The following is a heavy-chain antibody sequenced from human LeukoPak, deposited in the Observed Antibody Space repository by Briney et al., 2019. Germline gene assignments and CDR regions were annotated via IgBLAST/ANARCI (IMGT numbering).Heavy chain of an antibody. CDR1: GYTFTSYG. V-gene: IGHV1-2*02. CDR2: INPNSGGT. CDR3: ARVFPAYDILTGYRRLDY. Sequence: ASVKVSCTASGYTFTSYGISWVRQAPGQGLEWMGWINPNSGGTNYAQKFQGRVTMTRDTSISTAYMELSRLRFDDTAVYYCARVFPAYDILTGYRRLDYWGQGTLVTVSS. J-gene: IGHJ4*02. D-gene: IGHD3-9*01.